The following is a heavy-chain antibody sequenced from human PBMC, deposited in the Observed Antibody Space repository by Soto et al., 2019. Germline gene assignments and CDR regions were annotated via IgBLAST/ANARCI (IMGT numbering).Heavy chain of an antibody. V-gene: IGHV1-58*01. CDR2: IVVGSGNT. J-gene: IGHJ6*02. CDR3: AADQDDFWSGQDYYYYGMDV. Sequence: SVELSCKASGFTFTSSAVRWVRQARGQRLEWIGWIVVGSGNTNYAQKFQERVTITRDMSTSTAYMELSSLRSEDTAVYYCAADQDDFWSGQDYYYYGMDVWGQGTTVTVSS. CDR1: GFTFTSSA. D-gene: IGHD3-3*01.